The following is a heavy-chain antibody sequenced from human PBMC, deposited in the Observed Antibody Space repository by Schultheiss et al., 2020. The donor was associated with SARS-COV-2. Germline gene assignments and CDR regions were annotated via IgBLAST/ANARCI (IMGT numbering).Heavy chain of an antibody. CDR1: GGSISSGGYY. CDR2: IYYSGST. CDR3: ARRDSYSSDFDD. D-gene: IGHD3-16*02. J-gene: IGHJ4*02. V-gene: IGHV4-31*03. Sequence: SETLSLTCTVSGGSISSGGYYWSWIRQHPGKGQEWIGYIYYSGSTYYNPSLKSRVTISVDTSKNQFSLKLSSVTAADTAVYYCARRDSYSSDFDDWGQGALVTVSS.